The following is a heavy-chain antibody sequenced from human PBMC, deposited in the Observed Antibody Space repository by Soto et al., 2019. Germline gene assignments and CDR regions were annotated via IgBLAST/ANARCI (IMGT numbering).Heavy chain of an antibody. J-gene: IGHJ6*02. Sequence: PGESLKISCKGSGYSFTSYWIGWVRQMPGKGLEWMGIIYPGDSDTRYSPSFQGQVTISADKSISTAYLQWSSLKASDTAMYYCARLWLSNYYYSGMDVWGQGTTVTVSS. CDR2: IYPGDSDT. CDR3: ARLWLSNYYYSGMDV. D-gene: IGHD3-10*01. V-gene: IGHV5-51*01. CDR1: GYSFTSYW.